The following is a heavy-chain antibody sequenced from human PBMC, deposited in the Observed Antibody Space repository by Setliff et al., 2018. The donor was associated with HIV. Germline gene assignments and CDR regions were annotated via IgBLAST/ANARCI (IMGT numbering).Heavy chain of an antibody. CDR2: IIPMFGTP. D-gene: IGHD3-22*01. CDR3: ATGGYYYYDKSDYYYHIDV. CDR1: GGTFSNYA. V-gene: IGHV1-69*13. J-gene: IGHJ6*03. Sequence: SVKVSCKASGGTFSNYAVSWVRQAPGQGLEWMGGIIPMFGTPNYAQKFQGRVTITADESSSTAYMELSSLRSGDTAVYYCATGGYYYYDKSDYYYHIDVWGKGTTVTVSS.